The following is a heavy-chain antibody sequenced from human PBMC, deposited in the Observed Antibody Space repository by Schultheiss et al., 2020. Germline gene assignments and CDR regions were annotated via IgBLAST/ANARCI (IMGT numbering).Heavy chain of an antibody. CDR2: IWYDGSNK. D-gene: IGHD1-26*01. CDR1: GFTFSSYS. J-gene: IGHJ4*02. CDR3: ATVRGGSRYGDFDR. Sequence: GGSLRLSCSASGFTFSSYSMNWVRQAPGKGLEWVAVIWYDGSNKYYAESVKGRFTISRDNSKNTLHLQMNSLRAEDTALYYCATVRGGSRYGDFDRWGQGTLVTVSS. V-gene: IGHV3-33*08.